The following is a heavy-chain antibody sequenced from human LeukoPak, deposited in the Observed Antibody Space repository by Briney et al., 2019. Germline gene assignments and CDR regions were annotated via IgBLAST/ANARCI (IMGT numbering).Heavy chain of an antibody. CDR2: INPNSGGT. Sequence: ALVKVSCKASGYTFTGYYMHWVRQAPGQGLEWMGWINPNSGGTNYAQKFQGRVTMTRDTSISTAYMELSRLRSDGTAVYYCARDDYDIYYYYYMDVWGKGTTVTISS. CDR3: ARDDYDIYYYYYMDV. V-gene: IGHV1-2*02. J-gene: IGHJ6*03. D-gene: IGHD3-9*01. CDR1: GYTFTGYY.